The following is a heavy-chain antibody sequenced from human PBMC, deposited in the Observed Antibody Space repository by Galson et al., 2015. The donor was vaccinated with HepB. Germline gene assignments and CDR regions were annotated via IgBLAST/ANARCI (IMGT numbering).Heavy chain of an antibody. CDR1: GFTFGDYA. CDR2: ISWNSGSI. V-gene: IGHV3-9*01. Sequence: LRLSCAASGFTFGDYAMHWVRQAPGKGLEWVSGISWNSGSIGYADSVKGRFTISRDNAKNSLYLQMNSLRAEDTALYYCAKGSIGTVTTDWYFDLWGRGTLVTVSS. D-gene: IGHD4-17*01. J-gene: IGHJ2*01. CDR3: AKGSIGTVTTDWYFDL.